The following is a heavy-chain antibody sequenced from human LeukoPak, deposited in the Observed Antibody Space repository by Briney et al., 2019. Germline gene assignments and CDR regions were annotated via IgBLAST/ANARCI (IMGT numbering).Heavy chain of an antibody. J-gene: IGHJ4*02. CDR3: AKDIWAAAGPELDY. V-gene: IGHV3-11*05. CDR1: GFTFSDYY. Sequence: PGGSLRLSCAASGFTFSDYYMSWIRQAPGKGLEWVSYISSSTSYTNYAGSVKGRFTISRDNAKNSLYLHMNSLRAEDTAVYYCAKDIWAAAGPELDYWGQGTLVTVSS. D-gene: IGHD6-13*01. CDR2: ISSSTSYT.